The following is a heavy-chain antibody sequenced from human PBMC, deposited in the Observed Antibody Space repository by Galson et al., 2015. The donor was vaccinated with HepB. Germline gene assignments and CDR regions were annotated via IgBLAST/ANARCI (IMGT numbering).Heavy chain of an antibody. V-gene: IGHV1-24*01. D-gene: IGHD3-16*01. CDR1: GYPLIDLS. J-gene: IGHJ3*01. Sequence: SVKVSCKVSGYPLIDLSMHWVRQAPGKGLEGLGGFDHEYGETIQAQKSQSRVTMTEDTSTDTAYMELSSLTSEDTAVYYCARSIGETDFDLWGQGTLVTVSS. CDR3: ARSIGETDFDL. CDR2: FDHEYGET.